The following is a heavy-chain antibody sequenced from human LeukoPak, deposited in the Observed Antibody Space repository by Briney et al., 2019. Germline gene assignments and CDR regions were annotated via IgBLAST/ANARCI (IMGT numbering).Heavy chain of an antibody. J-gene: IGHJ4*02. CDR2: ISYDGSNK. D-gene: IGHD6-6*01. CDR3: ARDSSSSSDRGAPLPDY. CDR1: GFTFSSYA. V-gene: IGHV3-30-3*01. Sequence: GRFLRLSCAASGFTFSSYAMHWVRQAPGKGLEWVAVISYDGSNKYYADSVKGRFTISRDNSKNTLYLQMNSLRAEDTAVYYCARDSSSSSDRGAPLPDYWGQGTLVTVSS.